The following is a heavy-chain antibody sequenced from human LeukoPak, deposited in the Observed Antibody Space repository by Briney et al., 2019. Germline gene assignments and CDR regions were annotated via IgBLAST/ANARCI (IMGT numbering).Heavy chain of an antibody. CDR3: ARDQGAPYYYDSSGLDY. Sequence: ASETLSLTCAVYGGSFSGYYWSWIRQPPGKGLEWIGEINHSGSTNYNPSLKSRVTISVDTSKNQFSLKLSSVTAADTAVYYCARDQGAPYYYDSSGLDYWGQGTLVTVSS. J-gene: IGHJ4*02. CDR1: GGSFSGYY. CDR2: INHSGST. V-gene: IGHV4-34*01. D-gene: IGHD3-22*01.